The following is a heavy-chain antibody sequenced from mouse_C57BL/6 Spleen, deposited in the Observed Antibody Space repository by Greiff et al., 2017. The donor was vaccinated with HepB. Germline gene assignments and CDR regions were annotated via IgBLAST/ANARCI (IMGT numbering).Heavy chain of an antibody. D-gene: IGHD3-2*02. CDR3: ARGGAQATYYFDY. J-gene: IGHJ2*01. Sequence: QVQLQQSGAELVKPGASVKISCKASGYAFSSYWMNWVKQRPGKGLEWIGQIYPGDGDTNYNGKFKGKATLTADKSSSTAYMQLSSLTSEDSAVYFCARGGAQATYYFDYWGQGTTLTVSS. V-gene: IGHV1-80*01. CDR1: GYAFSSYW. CDR2: IYPGDGDT.